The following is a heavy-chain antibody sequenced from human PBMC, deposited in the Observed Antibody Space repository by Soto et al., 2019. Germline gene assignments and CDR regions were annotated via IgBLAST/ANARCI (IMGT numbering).Heavy chain of an antibody. CDR3: ARVFDPYDSSAEGSY. J-gene: IGHJ4*02. CDR2: IYYSGST. D-gene: IGHD3-22*01. V-gene: IGHV4-31*03. Sequence: PSETLSLTCTVSGGSISSGGYYWSWIRQHPGKGLEWIGYIYYSGSTYYNPSLKSRVTISVDTSKNQFSLKLSSVTAADTAVYYCARVFDPYDSSAEGSYWGQGTLVTVSS. CDR1: GGSISSGGYY.